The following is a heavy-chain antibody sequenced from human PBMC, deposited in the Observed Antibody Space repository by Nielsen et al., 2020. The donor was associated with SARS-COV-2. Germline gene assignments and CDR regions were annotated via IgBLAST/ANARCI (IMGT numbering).Heavy chain of an antibody. CDR3: TGGVGRYYFDY. D-gene: IGHD3-16*01. Sequence: GGSLRLSCAASGFTFSSYGMHWVRQAPGKGLEWVAVISYDGSNKYYADSVKGRFTISRDESKNTLYLQMNSLRAEDTAVYYCTGGVGRYYFDYWGQGTPVTVSS. V-gene: IGHV3-30*03. CDR2: ISYDGSNK. CDR1: GFTFSSYG. J-gene: IGHJ4*02.